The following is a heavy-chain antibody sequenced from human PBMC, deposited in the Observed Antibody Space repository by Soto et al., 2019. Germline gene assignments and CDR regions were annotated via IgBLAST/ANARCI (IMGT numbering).Heavy chain of an antibody. CDR1: GGSISSSYYY. J-gene: IGHJ4*02. CDR2: IYYSGSS. Sequence: SETLSLTCTVSGGSISSSYYYWGWIRQPPGKGLEWIGSIYYSGSSYYSPSLKSPVTISVDTSKNQFSLKLSSVTAADTAVYYCAKRHSNGWYFDYWGQGTLVTVSS. CDR3: AKRHSNGWYFDY. V-gene: IGHV4-39*01. D-gene: IGHD6-19*01.